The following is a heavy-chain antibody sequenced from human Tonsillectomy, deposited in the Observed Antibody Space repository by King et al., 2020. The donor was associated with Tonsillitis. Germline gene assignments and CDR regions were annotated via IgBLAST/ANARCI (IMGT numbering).Heavy chain of an antibody. Sequence: VQLQQWGAGLLKPSETLSLTCAVYGGSFSAYYWSWIRQPPRKGLEWIGEINHSGGTNYNPSLKSRVNISLDTSKHQFSLKLNFVTAADTVTYFRARFGSGTGQYYFDYWGQGPLVTVSS. CDR3: ARFGSGTGQYYFDY. D-gene: IGHD3-10*01. CDR1: GGSFSAYY. V-gene: IGHV4-34*01. J-gene: IGHJ4*02. CDR2: INHSGGT.